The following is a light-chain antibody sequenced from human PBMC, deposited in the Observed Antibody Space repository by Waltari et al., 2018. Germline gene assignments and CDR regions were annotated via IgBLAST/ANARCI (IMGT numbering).Light chain of an antibody. CDR1: STNIGAGYD. J-gene: IGLJ3*02. CDR2: NNN. CDR3: QSSDSSLRGSM. Sequence: QSVLTQPPSVSGAPGQRVSISCTWSSTNIGAGYDVHWYQQVPGSAPKLLIFNNNNRPSGVPDRFSGSKSGTSASLAITGLQAEDEADYYCQSSDSSLRGSMFGGGTRLTVL. V-gene: IGLV1-40*01.